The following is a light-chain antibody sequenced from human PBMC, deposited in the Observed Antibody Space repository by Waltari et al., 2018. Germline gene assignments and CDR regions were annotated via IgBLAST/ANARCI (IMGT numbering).Light chain of an antibody. CDR3: QSYDNTLAHVV. V-gene: IGLV1-40*01. CDR2: VTN. CDR1: SSNIGTGYD. J-gene: IGLJ2*01. Sequence: QSVLTQPPSVSGAPGQRVTISCSGSSSNIGTGYDVHWYQQLPGTAPKLLISVTNDWASGVPDRFSGSKSGTSASRAITGLQAEDEADYYCQSYDNTLAHVVFGGGTKLTVL.